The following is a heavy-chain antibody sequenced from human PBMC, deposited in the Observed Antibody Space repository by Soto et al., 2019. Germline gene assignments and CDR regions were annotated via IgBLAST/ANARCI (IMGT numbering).Heavy chain of an antibody. J-gene: IGHJ5*02. V-gene: IGHV3-23*01. CDR2: ISGSGGST. CDR1: GFTFSSYA. CDR3: ASSPHYYYNWFDP. Sequence: EVQLLESGGGLVQPGGSLRLSCAASGFTFSSYAMSWVRQAPGKGLEWVSAISGSGGSTYYADSVKGRFTISRDNSKNTVYLQMNSLRAEDTAVYYCASSPHYYYNWFDPWGQGTLVTVSS. D-gene: IGHD3-10*01.